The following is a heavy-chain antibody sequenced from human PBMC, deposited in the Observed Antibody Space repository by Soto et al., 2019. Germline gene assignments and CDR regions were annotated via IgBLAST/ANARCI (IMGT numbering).Heavy chain of an antibody. CDR3: ATLGGNLGAFDY. Sequence: EVQLVESGGGLVKPGGSLRLSCAASGFTFSNAWMSWVRQAPGKGLEWVGRIKSRADGGTADHAGPVKGRFAISRDDSKNTLYLQMNSLKTEDTAVYYCATLGGNLGAFDYWGQGTLVIVSS. CDR1: GFTFSNAW. CDR2: IKSRADGGTA. D-gene: IGHD3-16*01. J-gene: IGHJ4*02. V-gene: IGHV3-15*01.